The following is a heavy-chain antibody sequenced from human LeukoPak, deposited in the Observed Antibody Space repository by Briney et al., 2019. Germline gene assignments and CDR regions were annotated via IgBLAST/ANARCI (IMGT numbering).Heavy chain of an antibody. CDR3: ARVIMDDFWSGYYDY. Sequence: GGSLRLSCAVSGFTFTSYWMNWARQAPGKGLEWVASIRQDGGEKYYVDSVKGRFTISRDNTKNSLYLQMSSLRAEDTAVYYCARVIMDDFWSGYYDYWGQGTLVTVSS. CDR1: GFTFTSYW. V-gene: IGHV3-7*01. CDR2: IRQDGGEK. J-gene: IGHJ4*02. D-gene: IGHD3-3*01.